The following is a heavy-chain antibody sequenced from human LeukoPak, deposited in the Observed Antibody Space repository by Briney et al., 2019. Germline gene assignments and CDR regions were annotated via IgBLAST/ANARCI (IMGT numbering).Heavy chain of an antibody. Sequence: SETLSLTCTVSGGSISSGGYYWSWIRQHLGKGLEWIGYIYYSGSTYYNPSLKSRVTISVDTSKNQFSLKLSSVTAADTAVYYCARLQLRAYDMDVWGKGTTVTVSS. CDR3: ARLQLRAYDMDV. V-gene: IGHV4-31*03. CDR1: GGSISSGGYY. D-gene: IGHD1-7*01. J-gene: IGHJ6*03. CDR2: IYYSGST.